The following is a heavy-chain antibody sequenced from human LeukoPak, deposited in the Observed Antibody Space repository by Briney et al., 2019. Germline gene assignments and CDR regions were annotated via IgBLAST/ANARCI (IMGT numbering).Heavy chain of an antibody. CDR3: ARVRGSSWSFYYMDV. Sequence: GGSLRLSCAASGFTLKSYAMDWVRQAPGKGLEFVSGLSSDGVSTYYANSVRGRFTISRDDFKNTLYLQMGSLTTEDLGVYYCARVRGSSWSFYYMDVWGKGTTVTVSS. V-gene: IGHV3-64*01. D-gene: IGHD6-6*01. CDR1: GFTLKSYA. J-gene: IGHJ6*03. CDR2: LSSDGVST.